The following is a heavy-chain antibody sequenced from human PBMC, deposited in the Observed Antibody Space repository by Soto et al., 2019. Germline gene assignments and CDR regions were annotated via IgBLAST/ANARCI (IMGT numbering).Heavy chain of an antibody. D-gene: IGHD2-21*01. V-gene: IGHV4-31*03. Sequence: QVQLQESGPGLVKPSQTLSLSCTVSGDSISRGGYYWNWIRQHPRKGLEWIGYIYHSGSTNYNPSLPRRATISVDTSKNQLSLELTNLTAADTAVYYCVRDGAGAYVLGWFGPWGQGILVTVSS. CDR1: GDSISRGGYY. CDR2: IYHSGST. CDR3: VRDGAGAYVLGWFGP. J-gene: IGHJ5*02.